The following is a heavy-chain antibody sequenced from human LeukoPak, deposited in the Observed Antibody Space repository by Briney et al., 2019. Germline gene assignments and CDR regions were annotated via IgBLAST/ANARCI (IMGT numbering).Heavy chain of an antibody. Sequence: GGSLRLSCSASGFTFSNYAMHWVRQAPGKGLEYVSAISNNGGSTHYADSVKGRFTISRDNAKNTVYLQMSSLRVEDTAVYYCVRTSGSPDGWGQGTLVTVSS. J-gene: IGHJ4*02. CDR2: ISNNGGST. V-gene: IGHV3-64D*09. CDR1: GFTFSNYA. D-gene: IGHD1-26*01. CDR3: VRTSGSPDG.